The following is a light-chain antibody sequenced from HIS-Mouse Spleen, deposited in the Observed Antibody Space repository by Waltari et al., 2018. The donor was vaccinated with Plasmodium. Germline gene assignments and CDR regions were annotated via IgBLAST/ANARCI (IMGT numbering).Light chain of an antibody. Sequence: DIQTIQSPSPLSASVGGSVTITFQASQDISNYLNWYPQKPGKAPKLLIYDASNLETGVPSRFSGSGSGTDFTFTISSLQPEDIATYYCQQYDNLPPLFTFGPGTKVDIK. CDR2: DAS. CDR1: QDISNY. V-gene: IGKV1-33*01. J-gene: IGKJ3*01. CDR3: QQYDNLPPLFT.